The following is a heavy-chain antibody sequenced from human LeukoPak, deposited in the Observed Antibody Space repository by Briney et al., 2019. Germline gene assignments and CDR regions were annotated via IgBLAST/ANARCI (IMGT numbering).Heavy chain of an antibody. CDR2: IYSSGST. Sequence: SETLSLTCTVSGGSISSYYWSWIRQPAGKGLEWIGRIYSSGSTNYNPSLKSRVTMSVDTSRNQFSLKLSSVTAADTAVYYRARDLGSMVRGVITSGHFDYWGQGTLVTVSS. J-gene: IGHJ4*02. D-gene: IGHD3-10*01. CDR3: ARDLGSMVRGVITSGHFDY. CDR1: GGSISSYY. V-gene: IGHV4-4*07.